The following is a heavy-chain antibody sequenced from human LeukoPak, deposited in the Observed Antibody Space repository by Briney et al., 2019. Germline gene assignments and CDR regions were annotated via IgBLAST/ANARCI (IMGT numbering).Heavy chain of an antibody. CDR3: GRHVSNGWDYHHGLDV. Sequence: SETLSLTCTVSGGSVASTGRYWGWIRPPPGKGLEWIGSAYYTGDIYSPPSLNSRLTISVDTSKNQFALTLTSVTAADTAVYYCGRHVSNGWDYHHGLDVWGRGTTVTVS. D-gene: IGHD6-25*01. CDR1: GGSVASTGRY. J-gene: IGHJ6*02. CDR2: AYYTGDI. V-gene: IGHV4-39*01.